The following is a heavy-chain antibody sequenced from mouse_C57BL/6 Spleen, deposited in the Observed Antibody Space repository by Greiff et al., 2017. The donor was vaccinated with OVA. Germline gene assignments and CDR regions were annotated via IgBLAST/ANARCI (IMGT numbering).Heavy chain of an antibody. J-gene: IGHJ2*01. Sequence: DVQLVESGGGLVKPGGSLKLSCAASGFTFSSYAMSWVRQTPEKRLEWVATISDGGSYTYYPDNVKGRFTISRDNAKNNLYLQMSHLKSEDTAMYYCARDQRVKLGPFDYWGQGTTLTVSS. CDR3: ARDQRVKLGPFDY. V-gene: IGHV5-4*01. CDR2: ISDGGSYT. CDR1: GFTFSSYA. D-gene: IGHD4-1*01.